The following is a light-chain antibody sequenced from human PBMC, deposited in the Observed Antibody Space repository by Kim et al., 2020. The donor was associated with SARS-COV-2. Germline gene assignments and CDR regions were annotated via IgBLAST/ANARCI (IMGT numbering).Light chain of an antibody. CDR3: QQYGTSPTT. CDR1: LTVASNY. CDR2: GAS. V-gene: IGKV3-20*01. J-gene: IGKJ4*01. Sequence: ESVLTQSPGTMSLSPGERATLSCRASLTVASNYLAWYQQKPGQAPRLLISGASTRATGIPDRFSGSGSGTDFTLTISRLEPEDFAVYYCQQYGTSPTTFGSGTKVDIK.